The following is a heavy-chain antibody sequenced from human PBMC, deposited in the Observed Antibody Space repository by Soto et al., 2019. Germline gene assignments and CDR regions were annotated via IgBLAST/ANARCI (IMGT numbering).Heavy chain of an antibody. CDR1: GYTFTGYY. J-gene: IGHJ3*02. D-gene: IGHD3-9*01. CDR2: INPNSGGT. Sequence: ASVKVSCKASGYTFTGYYMQWVRQAPGQGLEWMGWINPNSGGTNYAQKFQGRVTMTRDTSISTAYMELSRLRSDDTAVYYCARDLAYDILTGTPLDAFDIWGQGTMVTVSS. V-gene: IGHV1-2*02. CDR3: ARDLAYDILTGTPLDAFDI.